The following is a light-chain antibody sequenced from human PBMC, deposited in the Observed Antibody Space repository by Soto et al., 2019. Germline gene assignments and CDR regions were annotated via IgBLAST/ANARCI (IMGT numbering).Light chain of an antibody. CDR3: QQGYSTPLWT. J-gene: IGKJ1*01. V-gene: IGKV1-39*01. Sequence: DIQMTQSPSSLSASVGDRVTITCRASQSISSYLNWYQQKPGNAPKPLIYAASSMQSGVPSTFSGSGSGTDFTLTISSLQPEDFATYYYQQGYSTPLWTFGQGNEVEIK. CDR2: AAS. CDR1: QSISSY.